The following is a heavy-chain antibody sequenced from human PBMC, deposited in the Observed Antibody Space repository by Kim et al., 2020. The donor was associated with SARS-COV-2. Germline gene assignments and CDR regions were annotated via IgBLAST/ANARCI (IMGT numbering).Heavy chain of an antibody. D-gene: IGHD3-9*01. CDR3: ASATRWNDIYYFDY. Sequence: YSQRCKGRVTITRDTAASTAYMELSSLRSEDTAVYYCASATRWNDIYYFDYWGQGTLVTVSS. J-gene: IGHJ4*02. V-gene: IGHV1-3*01.